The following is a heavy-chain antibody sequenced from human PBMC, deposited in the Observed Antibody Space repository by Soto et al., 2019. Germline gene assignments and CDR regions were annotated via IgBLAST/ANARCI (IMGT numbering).Heavy chain of an antibody. CDR2: ISYDGSNK. CDR1: GFTFTSYR. J-gene: IGHJ4*02. V-gene: IGHV3-30*03. CDR3: GLEAYYFDY. Sequence: GGSLRLSGAASGFTFTSYRMHWVRQSRGKGLESVAVISYDGSNKYYADSVKGRFTISRDNSKNTLYLQMNSLRPEDAAVYYCGLEAYYFDYWGQGTLVTVSS. D-gene: IGHD1-1*01.